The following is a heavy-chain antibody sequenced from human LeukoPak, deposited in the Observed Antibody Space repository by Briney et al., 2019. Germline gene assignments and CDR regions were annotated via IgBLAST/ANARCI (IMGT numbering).Heavy chain of an antibody. D-gene: IGHD3-22*01. CDR2: IYSGGTT. CDR3: ARDYYDSSGYNLWWYFDL. CDR1: GFTFSSYW. J-gene: IGHJ2*01. Sequence: GGSLRLSCAASGFTFSSYWMSWVRQAPGKGLEWVSVIYSGGTTYYADSVKGRFTISRDNSKNTLYLQMNSLRAEDTAVYYCARDYYDSSGYNLWWYFDLWGRGTLVTVSS. V-gene: IGHV3-66*02.